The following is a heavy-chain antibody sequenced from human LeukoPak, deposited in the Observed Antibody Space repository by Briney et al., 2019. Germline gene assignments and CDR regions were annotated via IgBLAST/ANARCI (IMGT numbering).Heavy chain of an antibody. J-gene: IGHJ6*02. V-gene: IGHV3-53*01. Sequence: PGGSLRLSFAASGFTVISDNISSVRQAPGKGLERVSVIYSGGSTYYADFVKGRFTISRDNSKNTLYLQMNSLRAEDTAVHYCARDQELVQGGYYYYGMDVWGQGTTVTVSS. CDR2: IYSGGST. D-gene: IGHD6-13*01. CDR3: ARDQELVQGGYYYYGMDV. CDR1: GFTVISDN.